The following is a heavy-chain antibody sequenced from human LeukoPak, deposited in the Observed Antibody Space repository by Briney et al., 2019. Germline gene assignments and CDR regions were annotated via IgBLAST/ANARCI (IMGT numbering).Heavy chain of an antibody. CDR2: ISGSGGST. D-gene: IGHD3-10*01. CDR3: AKDHPMVRGVINAFDI. Sequence: GGFLRLSCAASGFTFSSYAMSWVRQAPGKGLEWVSAISGSGGSTYYADSVKGRFTISRDNSKNTLYLQMNSLRAEDTAVYYCAKDHPMVRGVINAFDIWGQGTMVTVSS. CDR1: GFTFSSYA. V-gene: IGHV3-23*01. J-gene: IGHJ3*02.